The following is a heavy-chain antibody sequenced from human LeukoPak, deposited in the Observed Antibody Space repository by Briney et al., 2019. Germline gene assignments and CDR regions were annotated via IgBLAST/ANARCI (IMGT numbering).Heavy chain of an antibody. D-gene: IGHD5-24*01. V-gene: IGHV3-30*03. J-gene: IGHJ4*02. CDR1: GFTFSSYG. CDR3: AALLMATGTDY. Sequence: GGSLRLSCAASGFTFSSYGMHWVRQAPGKGLEWVAVISYDGSNKYYADSVKGRFTISRDNSKNTLYLQMNSLRAEDTAVYYCAALLMATGTDYWGQGTLVTVSS. CDR2: ISYDGSNK.